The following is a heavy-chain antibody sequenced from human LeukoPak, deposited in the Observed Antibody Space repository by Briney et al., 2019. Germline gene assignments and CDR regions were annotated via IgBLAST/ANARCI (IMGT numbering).Heavy chain of an antibody. J-gene: IGHJ5*02. CDR2: FSSSSSTI. V-gene: IGHV3-48*02. CDR1: GFTFSSYS. D-gene: IGHD2-21*02. CDR3: ARAMNPYWGGDCRWFDP. Sequence: GGSLRLSCAASGFTFSSYSMNWVPQAPGKGREWVSYFSSSSSTIYYVDSVKGRFTISKDNAKNSLYLQMNSLRDEDTAVYSCARAMNPYWGGDCRWFDPWGQGTLVIVSS.